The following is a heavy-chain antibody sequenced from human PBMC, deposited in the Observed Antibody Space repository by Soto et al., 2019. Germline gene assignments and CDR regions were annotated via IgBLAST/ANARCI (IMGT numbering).Heavy chain of an antibody. Sequence: QVQLVQSGPEVKKPGASVKVSCKATGYTFRSYGVTWVRQAPGQGLEWMGWISGYNGNTEYAQKLQGRVTMTTDTSTSTVYMELRSLGSADTAVYYCARVRGVVTSGSAYYFDYWGQGTLVTVSS. V-gene: IGHV1-18*01. J-gene: IGHJ4*02. CDR3: ARVRGVVTSGSAYYFDY. D-gene: IGHD2-2*01. CDR2: ISGYNGNT. CDR1: GYTFRSYG.